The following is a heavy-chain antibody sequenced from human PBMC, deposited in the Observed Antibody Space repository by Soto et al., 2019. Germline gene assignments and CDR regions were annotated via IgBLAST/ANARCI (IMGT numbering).Heavy chain of an antibody. CDR2: IRSKANSYAT. J-gene: IGHJ1*01. CDR3: TRLPTGPQH. V-gene: IGHV3-73*01. Sequence: GGSLRLSCAASGFTFSCSAMHWVRQASGKGLECVGRIRSKANSYATAYAGSVKGRFTITRDDSKNTAYLQMNSLKPADTAVYYCTRLPTGPQHWGQGTLVTVSS. CDR1: GFTFSCSA.